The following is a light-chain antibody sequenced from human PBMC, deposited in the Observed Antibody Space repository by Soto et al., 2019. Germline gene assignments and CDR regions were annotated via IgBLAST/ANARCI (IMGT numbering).Light chain of an antibody. CDR1: SSNIGSNT. J-gene: IGLJ1*01. CDR2: SNN. V-gene: IGLV1-44*01. Sequence: QSVLTQPPSASATPGQRVTISCSGRSSNIGSNTVNWYQQLPGTAPKLLIYSNNQRPSGVPDRFSGSKSGTSASLAISGLQSDDESDYYCAAWDDTLNGYVFGTGTKVT. CDR3: AAWDDTLNGYV.